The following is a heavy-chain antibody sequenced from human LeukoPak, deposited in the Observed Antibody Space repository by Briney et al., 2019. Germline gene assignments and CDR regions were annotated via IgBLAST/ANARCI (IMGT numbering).Heavy chain of an antibody. CDR3: AADLVAGKRGIAAAGPFDY. Sequence: GGSLRLSCAASGFTVSSNDMSWVRQAPGKGLEWVSIIHIGNSTYYADSVKGRFTISRDNSKNTLYLQMNSLRAEDTAVYYCAADLVAGKRGIAAAGPFDYWGQGTLVTVSS. CDR1: GFTVSSND. J-gene: IGHJ4*02. V-gene: IGHV3-66*01. CDR2: IHIGNST. D-gene: IGHD6-13*01.